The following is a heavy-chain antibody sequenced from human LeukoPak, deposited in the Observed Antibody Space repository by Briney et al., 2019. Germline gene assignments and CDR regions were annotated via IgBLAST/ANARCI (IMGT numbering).Heavy chain of an antibody. D-gene: IGHD3-9*01. CDR3: ARDLGYFDIDY. Sequence: SETLSLTCTVSGGSISSYYWSWIRQPPGKGLEWIGYIYYSGSTNYNPSLKSRVTISVDTSKNQFSLKLGSVTAADTAVYYCARDLGYFDIDYWGQGILVTVSS. V-gene: IGHV4-59*01. CDR2: IYYSGST. CDR1: GGSISSYY. J-gene: IGHJ4*02.